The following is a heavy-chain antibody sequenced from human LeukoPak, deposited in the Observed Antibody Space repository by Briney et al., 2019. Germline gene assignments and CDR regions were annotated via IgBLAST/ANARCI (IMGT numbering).Heavy chain of an antibody. D-gene: IGHD3-9*01. Sequence: SETLSLTCTVSGGSISSYYWSWIRQPPGKGLEWSGYIYYSGSTNYNPSLKSRVTISVDTSKNQFSLKLSSVTAADTAVYYCARLTYDILTGYPPPFDYWGQGTLVTVSS. V-gene: IGHV4-59*08. CDR2: IYYSGST. CDR1: GGSISSYY. J-gene: IGHJ4*02. CDR3: ARLTYDILTGYPPPFDY.